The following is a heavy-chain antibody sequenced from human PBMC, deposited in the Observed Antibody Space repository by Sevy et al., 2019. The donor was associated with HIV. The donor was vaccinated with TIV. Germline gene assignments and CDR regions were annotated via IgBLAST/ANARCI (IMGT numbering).Heavy chain of an antibody. D-gene: IGHD5-18*01. J-gene: IGHJ6*02. V-gene: IGHV4-61*01. CDR1: GDSVSSGTYH. CDR3: ARRRTALVAGHYYGLDV. CDR2: IYYSGTT. Sequence: SETLSLTCTVFGDSVSSGTYHWSWIRQPPGKGLEWIGYIYYSGTTNFNPSLRSRVTMSVDTSGNQFSLKLNSMTAADTAGYYCARRRTALVAGHYYGLDVWGQGTTVTVSS.